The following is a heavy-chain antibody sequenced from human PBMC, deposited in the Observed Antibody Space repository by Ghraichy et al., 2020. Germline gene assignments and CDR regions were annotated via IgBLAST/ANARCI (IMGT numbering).Heavy chain of an antibody. CDR1: GGSFSGYY. CDR2: INHSGST. V-gene: IGHV4-34*01. Sequence: SETLSLTCAVYGGSFSGYYWSWIRQPPGKGLEWIGEINHSGSTNYNPSLKSRVTISVDTSKNQFSLKLSSVTAADTAVYYCARQKRSDYVWGSYRLGGIFDYWGQGTLVTVSS. D-gene: IGHD3-16*02. J-gene: IGHJ4*02. CDR3: ARQKRSDYVWGSYRLGGIFDY.